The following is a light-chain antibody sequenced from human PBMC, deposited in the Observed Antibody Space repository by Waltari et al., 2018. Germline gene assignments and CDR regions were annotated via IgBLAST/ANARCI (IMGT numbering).Light chain of an antibody. CDR2: DVS. CDR1: SSDVGGDTY. V-gene: IGLV2-14*03. CDR3: SSYTSSSTLA. J-gene: IGLJ2*01. Sequence: QSALTQPASVSGSPGQSITISCTGPSSDVGGDTYVPWYHQHPGKAPKLMIYDVSNRPSGVSNRFSGSKSGNTASLTISGLQAEDEADYYCSSYTSSSTLAFGGGTTLTVL.